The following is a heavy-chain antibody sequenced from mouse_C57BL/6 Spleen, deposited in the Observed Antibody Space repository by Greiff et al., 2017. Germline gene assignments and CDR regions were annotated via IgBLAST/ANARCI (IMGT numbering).Heavy chain of an antibody. D-gene: IGHD2-3*01. J-gene: IGHJ2*01. Sequence: VKLQQPGAELVKPGASVKLSCKASGYTFTSYWMQWVKQRPGQGLEWIGEIDPSDSYTNYNQKFKGKATLTVDTSSSTAYMQLSSLTSEDSAVYYCARDGAYYFDYWGQGTTLTVSS. CDR2: IDPSDSYT. CDR3: ARDGAYYFDY. V-gene: IGHV1-50*01. CDR1: GYTFTSYW.